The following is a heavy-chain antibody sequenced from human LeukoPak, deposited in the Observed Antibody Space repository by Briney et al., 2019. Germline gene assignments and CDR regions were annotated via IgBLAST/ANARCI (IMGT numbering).Heavy chain of an antibody. CDR2: ISGSGTNT. CDR1: GLTFSRDA. J-gene: IGHJ4*02. CDR3: AKDISGSGTAAQL. Sequence: GGSLRLTCAASGLTFSRDAMGWVRQAPGRGLEWVSGISGSGTNTYYADSVKGRFTISRDNSKNTLYLQMNSLRAEDTAVYYCAKDISGSGTAAQLWGQGTLVTVSS. D-gene: IGHD3-10*01. V-gene: IGHV3-23*01.